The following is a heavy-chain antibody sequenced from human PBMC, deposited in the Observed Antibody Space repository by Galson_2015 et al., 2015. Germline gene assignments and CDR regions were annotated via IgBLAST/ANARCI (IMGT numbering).Heavy chain of an antibody. J-gene: IGHJ4*02. CDR3: AKARSVVVSAALNY. CDR2: ISGSGSDT. Sequence: SLRLSCAASGFTFINYTMNWVRQAPGKGLDWVAVISGSGSDTNYADSVKDRFTISRDNSNNMLYLQMNSLRAEDTAVYYCAKARSVVVSAALNYWGQGALVTVSP. V-gene: IGHV3-23*01. D-gene: IGHD2-2*01. CDR1: GFTFINYT.